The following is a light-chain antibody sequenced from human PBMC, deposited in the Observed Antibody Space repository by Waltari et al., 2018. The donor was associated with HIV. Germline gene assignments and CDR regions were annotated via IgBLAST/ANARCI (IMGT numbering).Light chain of an antibody. J-gene: IGLJ3*02. CDR2: EVS. CDR1: TRDVGGYNY. CDR3: SSYTSSTTRV. V-gene: IGLV2-14*01. Sequence: QSALPQPAPVSGSPGQSIPIPCPGTTRDVGGYNYFSWYQQYPGKAPKLMIYEVSNRPSGVSYRFSGSKSGNTAYLTISGLQAEDEADYYCSSYTSSTTRVFGGGTKLTVL.